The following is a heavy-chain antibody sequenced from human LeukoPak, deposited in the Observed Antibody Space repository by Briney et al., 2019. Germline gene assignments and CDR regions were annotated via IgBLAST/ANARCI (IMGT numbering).Heavy chain of an antibody. Sequence: SETLSLTCAVYGGSFSGYYWSWIRQPPGKGLEWIGEINHSGSTNYNPSLKSRVTISVDTSKNQFSLKLSSVTAADTAVYYCASNKPVVTATISEYYYYYGMDVWGQGPRSPSP. D-gene: IGHD2-21*02. CDR1: GGSFSGYY. CDR3: ASNKPVVTATISEYYYYYGMDV. V-gene: IGHV4-34*01. J-gene: IGHJ6*02. CDR2: INHSGST.